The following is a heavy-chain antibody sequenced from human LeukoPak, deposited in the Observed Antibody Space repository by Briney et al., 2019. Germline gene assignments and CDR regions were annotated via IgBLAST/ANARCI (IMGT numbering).Heavy chain of an antibody. D-gene: IGHD6-19*01. CDR2: IKSKTGGGTT. Sequence: PGGSLRLSCAASGFTVSSNYMSWVRQAPGKGLEWVGRIKSKTGGGTTDYAAPVKGRFTISRDDSKNTLYLQMNSLKTEDTAAYYCTTEPYSSGWPYYFDYWGQGTLVTVSS. V-gene: IGHV3-15*01. CDR1: GFTVSSNY. CDR3: TTEPYSSGWPYYFDY. J-gene: IGHJ4*02.